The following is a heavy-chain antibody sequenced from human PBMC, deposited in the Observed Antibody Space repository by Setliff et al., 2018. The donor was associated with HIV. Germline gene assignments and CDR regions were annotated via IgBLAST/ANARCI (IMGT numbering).Heavy chain of an antibody. CDR1: GFTFGDYA. CDR3: TRGGFGDFYYYYMDV. Sequence: GGSLRLSCIASGFTFGDYAMTWVRKAPGKGLEWVGFIRSKAYGGTAEYAASVKGRFTISRDDSKSIAYLQMNSLKTEDTAVYYCTRGGFGDFYYYYMDVWGKGTTVTVSS. CDR2: IRSKAYGGTA. J-gene: IGHJ6*03. D-gene: IGHD3-10*01. V-gene: IGHV3-49*04.